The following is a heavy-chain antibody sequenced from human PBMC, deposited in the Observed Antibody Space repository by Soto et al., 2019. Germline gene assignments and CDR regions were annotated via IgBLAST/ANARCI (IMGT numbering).Heavy chain of an antibody. CDR3: ARRNDFWSGYDY. V-gene: IGHV3-30-3*01. J-gene: IGHJ4*02. CDR1: GFTFSSYA. Sequence: QPGGSLRLSCAASGFTFSSYAMHWVRQAPGKGLEWVAVISYDGSNKYYADSVKGRFTISRDNSKNTLYLQMNSLRAEDTAVYYCARRNDFWSGYDYWGQGTLVTVSS. CDR2: ISYDGSNK. D-gene: IGHD3-3*01.